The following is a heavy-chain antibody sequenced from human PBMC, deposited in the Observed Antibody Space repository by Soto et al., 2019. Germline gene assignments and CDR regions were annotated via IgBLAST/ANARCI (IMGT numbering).Heavy chain of an antibody. J-gene: IGHJ4*02. CDR1: GFTFSSYA. CDR2: ISGSGGST. D-gene: IGHD4-17*01. V-gene: IGHV3-23*01. CDR3: AKFERLRIFDY. Sequence: GGSLRLSCAASGFTFSSYAMTWVRQAPGKGLEWVSGISGSGGSTYDADSVKGRFTISRDNSKNTVYLQMNSLRVEDTAVYYCAKFERLRIFDYWGQGTLVTVSS.